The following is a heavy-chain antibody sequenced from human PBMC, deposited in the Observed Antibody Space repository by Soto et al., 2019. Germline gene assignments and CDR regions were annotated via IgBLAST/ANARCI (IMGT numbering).Heavy chain of an antibody. Sequence: QVQLVQSGAEVKKPGASVKVSCKASGYTFTSYYISWVRQAPGQGLEWMGWISAYNGNTNYAQKLQGRVTMTTDTSTSTAYKELRRLRSGDPAVYFCARDAPPGGYWGQGTLVTVSS. V-gene: IGHV1-18*01. CDR2: ISAYNGNT. CDR3: ARDAPPGGY. CDR1: GYTFTSYY. J-gene: IGHJ4*01. D-gene: IGHD3-10*01.